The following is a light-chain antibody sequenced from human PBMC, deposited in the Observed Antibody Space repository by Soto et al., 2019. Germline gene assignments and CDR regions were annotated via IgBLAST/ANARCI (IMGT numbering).Light chain of an antibody. V-gene: IGKV1-5*03. CDR3: QHYNSYSEA. Sequence: DIQMTQSPSTLSGSVGDRVTITCRASQTISSWLAWYQQKPVKAPKLLIYKASTLKSGVPSRFSGSGSGTELTLTISSLQPDDFATYYCQHYNSYSEAFGQGTKVDI. CDR1: QTISSW. CDR2: KAS. J-gene: IGKJ1*01.